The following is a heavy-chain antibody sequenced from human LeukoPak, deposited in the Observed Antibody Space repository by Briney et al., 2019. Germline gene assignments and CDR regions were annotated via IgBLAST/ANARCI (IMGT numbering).Heavy chain of an antibody. CDR1: GFTFSSYA. Sequence: GGSLRLSCAASGFTFSSYAMHWVRQAPGKGLEWVAVISYDGSSKYYADSVKGRFTISRDNSKNTLYLQMNSLRAEDTAVYYCATSLDSNVLLWFGESLGGPNWFDPWGQGTLVTVSS. CDR3: ATSLDSNVLLWFGESLGGPNWFDP. J-gene: IGHJ5*02. V-gene: IGHV3-30-3*01. CDR2: ISYDGSSK. D-gene: IGHD3-10*01.